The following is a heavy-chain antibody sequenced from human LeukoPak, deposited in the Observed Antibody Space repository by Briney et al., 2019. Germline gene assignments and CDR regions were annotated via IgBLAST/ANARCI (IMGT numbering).Heavy chain of an antibody. CDR1: GGSISSSSYY. V-gene: IGHV4-39*01. CDR2: IHRSGST. J-gene: IGHJ6*03. D-gene: IGHD3-3*01. CDR3: ARSFKDYDFPHDSYYYYMDV. Sequence: PSETLSLTCTVSGGSISSSSYYWSWIRQPPGKGLEWIGEIHRSGSTNYNPSLKSRATLSIDTSKNQLSLRLSSVTAADTAVYYCARSFKDYDFPHDSYYYYMDVWGRGTTVTVSS.